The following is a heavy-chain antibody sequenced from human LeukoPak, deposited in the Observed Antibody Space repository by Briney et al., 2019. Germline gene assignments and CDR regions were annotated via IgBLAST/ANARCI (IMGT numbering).Heavy chain of an antibody. CDR2: ISSSSSYI. CDR3: ARIKGYYYDSSVDY. D-gene: IGHD3-22*01. CDR1: GFTFSSYN. Sequence: GGSLRLSCAASGFTFSSYNLNWVRQAPGKGLEWVSSISSSSSYIYYADSVKGRFTISRDNAKNSLYLQMNSLRAEDTAVYYCARIKGYYYDSSVDYWGQGTLVTVSS. J-gene: IGHJ4*02. V-gene: IGHV3-21*01.